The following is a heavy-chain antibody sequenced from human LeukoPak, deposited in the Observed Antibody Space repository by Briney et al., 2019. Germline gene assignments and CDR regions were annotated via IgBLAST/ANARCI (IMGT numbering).Heavy chain of an antibody. V-gene: IGHV1-46*01. CDR2: INPSGGST. D-gene: IGHD3-3*01. Sequence: ASVKVSCKASGYTFTSYYMHWVRQAPGQGLEWMGIINPSGGSTSYAQKFQGRVTMTRDMSTSTVYMELSSLRSEDTAVYYRARDRNYDFWSGYYTGYFDYWGQGTLVTVSS. J-gene: IGHJ4*02. CDR3: ARDRNYDFWSGYYTGYFDY. CDR1: GYTFTSYY.